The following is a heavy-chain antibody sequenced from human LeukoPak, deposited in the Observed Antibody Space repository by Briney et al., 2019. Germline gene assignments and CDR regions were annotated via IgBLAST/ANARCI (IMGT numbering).Heavy chain of an antibody. D-gene: IGHD2-8*01. CDR2: IYYSGST. CDR1: GGSISSYY. CDR3: ARGSETYYTNGVCYPYFDY. Sequence: SETLSLTCTVSGGSISSYYWSWIRQPPGKGLEWIGYIYYSGSTNYNPSLKSRVTISVDTSKNQFSLKLSSVTAADTAVYYCARGSETYYTNGVCYPYFDYWGQGTLVTVSS. V-gene: IGHV4-59*01. J-gene: IGHJ4*02.